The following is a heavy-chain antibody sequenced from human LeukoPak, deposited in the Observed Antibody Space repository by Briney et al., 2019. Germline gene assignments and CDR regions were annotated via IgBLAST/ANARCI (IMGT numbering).Heavy chain of an antibody. J-gene: IGHJ3*02. Sequence: SETLSLTCTVSGGSISSGSYYWRWIRQPAGKGLEWIGRIDISGSTSYNPSLKSRVTISVDTSKNQFSLKLSSVTAADTAVYYCARSKSCGGDCYAFDIWGQGTMVTVSS. D-gene: IGHD2-21*01. V-gene: IGHV4-61*02. CDR3: ARSKSCGGDCYAFDI. CDR1: GGSISSGSYY. CDR2: IDISGST.